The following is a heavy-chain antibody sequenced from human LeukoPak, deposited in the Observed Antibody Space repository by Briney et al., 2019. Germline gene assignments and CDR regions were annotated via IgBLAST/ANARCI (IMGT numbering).Heavy chain of an antibody. CDR2: IHHSGST. V-gene: IGHV4-34*01. Sequence: SETLSLTCAIYGGSFSGYYWSWIRQPPGKGLEWIGEIHHSGSTNYNPSLKSRVTISVDTSKNQFSLKLSSATAADTAVYYCASQTYYDILTGYPGYFQHWGQGTLVTVSS. CDR1: GGSFSGYY. D-gene: IGHD3-9*01. CDR3: ASQTYYDILTGYPGYFQH. J-gene: IGHJ1*01.